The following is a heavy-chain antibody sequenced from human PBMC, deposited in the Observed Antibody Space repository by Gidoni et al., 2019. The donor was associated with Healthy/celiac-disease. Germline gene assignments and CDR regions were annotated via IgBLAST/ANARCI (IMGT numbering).Heavy chain of an antibody. Sequence: QLQLQESGPGLVKPSETLSITCTVSGGSIRSSSYYWGWIRQPPGKGLEWIGSIYYSGSTYYNPSLKSRVTISVDTSKNQFSLKLSSVTAADTAVYYCARGGWDTMVRGVIADYWGQGTLVTVSS. CDR1: GGSIRSSSYY. J-gene: IGHJ4*02. CDR3: ARGGWDTMVRGVIADY. V-gene: IGHV4-39*07. CDR2: IYYSGST. D-gene: IGHD3-10*01.